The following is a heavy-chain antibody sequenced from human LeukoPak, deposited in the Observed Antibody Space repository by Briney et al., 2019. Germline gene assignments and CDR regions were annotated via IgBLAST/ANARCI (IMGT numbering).Heavy chain of an antibody. CDR2: ISGSGGST. D-gene: IGHD3-22*01. CDR1: GFTFSSYA. J-gene: IGHJ4*02. CDR3: AKVPYDSLVSGY. Sequence: GGSLRLSCAASGFTFSSYAMSWVRQTPGKGLEWVSAISGSGGSTYYADSVKGRFTISRDNSKNTLFLQMNSLRAEDTAVYYCAKVPYDSLVSGYWGQGTLVTVSS. V-gene: IGHV3-23*01.